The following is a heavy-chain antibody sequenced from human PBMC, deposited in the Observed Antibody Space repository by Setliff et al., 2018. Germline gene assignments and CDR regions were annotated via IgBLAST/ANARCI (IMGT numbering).Heavy chain of an antibody. CDR3: ARDIPGGVNYFDY. Sequence: PVGSLRLSCVASEFTFSLYWMTWVRQAPGKGLEWVANIKEDGSTKYYLDSVKGRFTISRDNAQKSLYLEMNSLRAEDTAVYYCARDIPGGVNYFDYWGQGTLVTVSS. D-gene: IGHD2-8*02. CDR2: IKEDGSTK. CDR1: EFTFSLYW. J-gene: IGHJ4*02. V-gene: IGHV3-7*01.